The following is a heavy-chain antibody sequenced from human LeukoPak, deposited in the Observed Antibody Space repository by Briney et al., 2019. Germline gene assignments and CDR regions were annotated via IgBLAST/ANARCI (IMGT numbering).Heavy chain of an antibody. CDR3: ARYDAYCGGDCYSNPYYYYGMDV. V-gene: IGHV3-7*01. CDR2: IKQDGSEK. CDR1: GFTFSSYW. D-gene: IGHD2-21*02. Sequence: GGSLRLSCAASGFTFSSYWMSWVRQAPGKGLEWVASIKQDGSEKYYVDSVKGRFTISRDNAKNSLYLQMNSLRAEDTAVYYCARYDAYCGGDCYSNPYYYYGMDVWGQGTTVTVSS. J-gene: IGHJ6*02.